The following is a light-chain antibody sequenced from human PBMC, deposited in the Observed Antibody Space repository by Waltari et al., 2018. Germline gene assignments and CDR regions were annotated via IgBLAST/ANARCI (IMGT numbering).Light chain of an antibody. Sequence: QSALTQPASVSGSPGQALPIPCTGSSTYRGAYHFASWYQQHPGKAPNLILYDVGNRPSGISHRFSASKSGNTASLTISGLQEEDEGEYYCSSYTTSTTLLFGTGTRLTVL. J-gene: IGLJ1*01. V-gene: IGLV2-14*01. CDR1: STYRGAYHF. CDR3: SSYTTSTTLL. CDR2: DVG.